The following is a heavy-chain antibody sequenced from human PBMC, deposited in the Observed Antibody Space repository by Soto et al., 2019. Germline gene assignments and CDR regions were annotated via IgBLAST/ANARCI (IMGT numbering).Heavy chain of an antibody. D-gene: IGHD3-22*01. CDR3: ARDYYDSSGSTPLDY. V-gene: IGHV3-33*01. J-gene: IGHJ4*02. Sequence: QVQLVESGGGVVQPGRSLRLSCAASGFTFSSYGMHWVRQAPGKGLEWVAVIWYDGSNKYYADSVKGRFTISRDNSKNTLYLQMNSLRAEDTAVYYCARDYYDSSGSTPLDYWGQGTLVTVSS. CDR2: IWYDGSNK. CDR1: GFTFSSYG.